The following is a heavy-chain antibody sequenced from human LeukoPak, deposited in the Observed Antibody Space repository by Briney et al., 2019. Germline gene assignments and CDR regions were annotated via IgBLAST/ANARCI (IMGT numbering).Heavy chain of an antibody. D-gene: IGHD4-17*01. Sequence: GVSLRLSCDASGFAFSSYTFHWVRQAPGKGLEWVSVISGNGVNIQYADSVKGRFSISRDNSENTLYLQMNSLRVEDTAVYFCAKGTADYGDYSDSDYFDYWGQGTLVTVSS. CDR3: AKGTADYGDYSDSDYFDY. CDR2: ISGNGVNI. J-gene: IGHJ4*02. CDR1: GFAFSSYT. V-gene: IGHV3-23*01.